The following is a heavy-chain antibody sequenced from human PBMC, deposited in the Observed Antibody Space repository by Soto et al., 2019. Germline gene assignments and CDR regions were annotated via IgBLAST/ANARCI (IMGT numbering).Heavy chain of an antibody. CDR1: GFTVSSNY. J-gene: IGHJ3*02. Sequence: GGSLRLSCAASGFTVSSNYMSWVRQAPGKGLEWVSVIYSGGSTYYADSVKGRFTISRHNSKNKLYLQMNSLRAEDTAVYYCARGEPTDGFDSWGQGTMVTVSS. V-gene: IGHV3-53*04. CDR3: ARGEPTDGFDS. D-gene: IGHD1-26*01. CDR2: IYSGGST.